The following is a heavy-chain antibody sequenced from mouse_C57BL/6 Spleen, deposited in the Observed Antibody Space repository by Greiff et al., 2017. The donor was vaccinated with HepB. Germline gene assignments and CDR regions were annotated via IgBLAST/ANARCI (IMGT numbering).Heavy chain of an antibody. J-gene: IGHJ4*01. CDR3: ARNPSYYGSSSYAMDY. Sequence: EVQLVESGPVLVKPGASVKMSCKASGYTFTDYYMNWVKQSHGKSLEWIGVINPYNGGTSYNQKFKGKATLTVDKSSSTAYMELNSLTSEDSAVYYCARNPSYYGSSSYAMDYWGQGTSVTVSS. V-gene: IGHV1-19*01. CDR2: INPYNGGT. D-gene: IGHD1-1*01. CDR1: GYTFTDYY.